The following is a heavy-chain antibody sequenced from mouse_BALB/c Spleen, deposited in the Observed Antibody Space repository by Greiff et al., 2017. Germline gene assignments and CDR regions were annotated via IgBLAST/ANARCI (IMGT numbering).Heavy chain of an antibody. J-gene: IGHJ3*01. CDR1: GYTFTSYV. D-gene: IGHD2-3*01. CDR3: ARVDGYYPAWFAY. Sequence: VQLQQSGPELVKPGASVKMSCKASGYTFTSYVMHWVKQKPGQGLEWIGYINPYNDGTKYNEKFKGKATLTSDKSSSTAYMELSSLTSEDSAVYYCARVDGYYPAWFAYWGQGTLVTVSA. CDR2: INPYNDGT. V-gene: IGHV1-14*01.